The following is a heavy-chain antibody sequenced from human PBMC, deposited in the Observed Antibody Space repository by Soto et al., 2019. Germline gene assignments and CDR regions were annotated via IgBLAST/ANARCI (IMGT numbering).Heavy chain of an antibody. D-gene: IGHD2-8*02. V-gene: IGHV4-34*01. Sequence: QVQLQQWGAGLLKPSETLSLTCAVYGGSFSGYYWSWIRQPPGKGLEWIGEVNHSGSTTYNSSLKSRVTISGDTASNQFSLRLTSATAAETAVYFFAGTGPTYGFDVWGQGTLVIVSS. CDR3: AGTGPTYGFDV. J-gene: IGHJ3*01. CDR2: VNHSGST. CDR1: GGSFSGYY.